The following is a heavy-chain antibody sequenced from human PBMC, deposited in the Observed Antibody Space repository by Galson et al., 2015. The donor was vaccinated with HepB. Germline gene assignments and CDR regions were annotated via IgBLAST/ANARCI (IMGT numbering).Heavy chain of an antibody. CDR2: IGSSGATT. V-gene: IGHV3-23*01. D-gene: IGHD2/OR15-2a*01. CDR3: AKIQTGEGTFN. Sequence: SLRLSCAASGFTFSSYGMSWVRQAPGQGLEWVSAIGSSGATTYYADSVKGRFTVSRDNSKNTLYLQMNSLRAEDTAVYYCAKIQTGEGTFNWGQGTQVTVSS. J-gene: IGHJ4*02. CDR1: GFTFSSYG.